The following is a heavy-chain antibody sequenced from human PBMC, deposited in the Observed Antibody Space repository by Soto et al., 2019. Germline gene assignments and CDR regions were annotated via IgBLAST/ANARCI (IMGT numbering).Heavy chain of an antibody. CDR3: ARERERYGPTLRYCCMDV. V-gene: IGHV6-1*01. J-gene: IGHJ6*02. CDR1: GDSVSSNSAA. CDR2: TYYRSKWYN. Sequence: PSQTLSLTCAISGDSVSSNSAAWNWIRQSPSRGLEWLGRTYYRSKWYNDYAVSVKSRITINPDTAKNQVSLQLNSVTPEDTAGYYCARERERYGPTLRYCCMDVWGQGTTGTVSS. D-gene: IGHD3-16*01.